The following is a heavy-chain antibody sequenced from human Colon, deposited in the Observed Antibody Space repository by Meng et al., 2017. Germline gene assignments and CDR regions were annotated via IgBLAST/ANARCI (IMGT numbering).Heavy chain of an antibody. CDR2: INPDGSLT. CDR3: VRDLGGHDGY. CDR1: GFAFKTYW. J-gene: IGHJ4*02. D-gene: IGHD5-12*01. V-gene: IGHV3-74*01. Sequence: GESLKISCAASGFAFKTYWMHWVRQVPGKGLVWVSRINPDGSLTSHADSVKGRFTISRDNAKNTLFLQMSSLRAEDTAVYYCVRDLGGHDGYWEQGTLATSSS.